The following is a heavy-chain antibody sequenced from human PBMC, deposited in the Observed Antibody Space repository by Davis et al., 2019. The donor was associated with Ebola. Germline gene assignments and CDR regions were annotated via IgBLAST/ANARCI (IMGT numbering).Heavy chain of an antibody. V-gene: IGHV1-18*04. CDR2: ISAYKGNT. CDR3: AREWCGYYGSGSCGMDV. Sequence: ASVKVSCKASGYTFTSYGISWVRQAPGQGLEWMGWISAYKGNTNYAQKLQGRVTMTTDTSTSTAYMELRSLRSDDTAVYYCAREWCGYYGSGSCGMDVWGKGTTVTVSS. J-gene: IGHJ6*04. D-gene: IGHD3-10*01. CDR1: GYTFTSYG.